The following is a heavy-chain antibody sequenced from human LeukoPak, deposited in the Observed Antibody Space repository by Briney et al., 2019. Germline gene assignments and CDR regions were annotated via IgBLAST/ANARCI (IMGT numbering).Heavy chain of an antibody. J-gene: IGHJ3*02. CDR1: VYTFTIYY. CDR2: INPSGGSR. Sequence: SVKVSCKASVYTFTIYYMHWVRHSPGQGLEWMGIINPSGGSRSYAQKFQGRVTMTRDMSTSTVYMVLSSLRSEAMAVYYCAREPQRELRLLAFDIWGQGIMVTVSS. D-gene: IGHD1-26*01. V-gene: IGHV1-46*01. CDR3: AREPQRELRLLAFDI.